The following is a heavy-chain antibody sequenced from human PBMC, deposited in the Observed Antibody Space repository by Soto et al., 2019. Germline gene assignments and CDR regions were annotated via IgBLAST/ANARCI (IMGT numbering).Heavy chain of an antibody. CDR3: AIDLGLQLFDY. V-gene: IGHV1-18*01. CDR2: ISAFNGNK. CDR1: GYTVTSYG. J-gene: IGHJ4*02. Sequence: QVQLVQSGAEVKKPGASVKVSCKASGYTVTSYGISWVRQAPGQGLEWMGWISAFNGNKKYAQKLQGRVSMTTVTSTITAYIELRSLRSDDTAVYYCAIDLGLQLFDYWGQGTLVPVSS. D-gene: IGHD6-13*01.